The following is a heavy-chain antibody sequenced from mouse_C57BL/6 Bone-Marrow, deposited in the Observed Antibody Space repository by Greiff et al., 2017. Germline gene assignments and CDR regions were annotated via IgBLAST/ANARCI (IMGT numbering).Heavy chain of an antibody. J-gene: IGHJ2*01. Sequence: EVKLVESGGGLVQPGESLKLSCESNEYEFPSHDMSWVRKTPEKRLELVAAINSDGGSTYYPDTMERRFIISRDNTKKTLYLQMSSLRSEDTDLYYCARQGWLLREGCDYWGQGTTLTVSS. CDR2: INSDGGST. V-gene: IGHV5-2*01. CDR1: EYEFPSHD. D-gene: IGHD2-3*01. CDR3: ARQGWLLREGCDY.